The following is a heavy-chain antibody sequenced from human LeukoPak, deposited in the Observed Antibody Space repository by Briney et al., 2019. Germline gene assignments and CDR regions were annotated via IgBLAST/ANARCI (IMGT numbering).Heavy chain of an antibody. V-gene: IGHV4-31*03. CDR1: GGSISSGGYH. CDR2: IYYSGST. CDR3: ARDYGPHYFDY. Sequence: SETLSLTCTVSGGSISSGGYHWSWIRQHPGKGLEWIGYIYYSGSTYYNPSLKSRVTISVDTSKNQFSLKLSSVTAADTAVYYCARDYGPHYFDYWGQGTLVTVSS. D-gene: IGHD3-10*01. J-gene: IGHJ4*02.